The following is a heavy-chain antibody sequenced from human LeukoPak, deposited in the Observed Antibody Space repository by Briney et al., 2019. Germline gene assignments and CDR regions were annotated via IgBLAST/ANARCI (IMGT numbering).Heavy chain of an antibody. CDR1: GYTLTELS. J-gene: IGHJ6*02. CDR2: FDPEDGET. CDR3: ATPVGTAMVTSSYYYGMDV. Sequence: ASVKVSCKVSGYTLTELSMHWVRQAPGKGLEWMGGFDPEDGETIYAQKFQGRVTMTEDTSTDTAYMELSSLRSEDTAVYYCATPVGTAMVTSSYYYGMDVWGQGTTVTVSS. D-gene: IGHD5-18*01. V-gene: IGHV1-24*01.